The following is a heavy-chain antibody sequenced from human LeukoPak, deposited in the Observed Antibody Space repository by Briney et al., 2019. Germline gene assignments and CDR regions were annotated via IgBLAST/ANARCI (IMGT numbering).Heavy chain of an antibody. CDR3: ARGYDILTGYPYYFDY. V-gene: IGHV3-30-3*01. CDR2: ISYDGSNK. CDR1: GFTFSNYA. Sequence: GGSLRLSCAASGFTFSNYAVHWVRQAPGKGLEWVAVISYDGSNKYYADSVKGRFTISRDNSKNTLYLQMNSLRAEDTAVYYCARGYDILTGYPYYFDYWGQGTLVTVSS. J-gene: IGHJ4*02. D-gene: IGHD3-9*01.